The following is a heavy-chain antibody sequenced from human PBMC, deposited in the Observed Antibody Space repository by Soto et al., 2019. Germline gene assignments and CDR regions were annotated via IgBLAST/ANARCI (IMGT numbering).Heavy chain of an antibody. Sequence: PGGSLRLSCAASGFSFSSYAMTWVRQTPGRGLEWVSGISGSGRNTFFADSVKGRFTISRDNSRNTLYLQMNSLRAEDTAVYYCAKDPHRGGNYYLLYFEYWGQGDLVTVSS. CDR2: ISGSGRNT. J-gene: IGHJ4*02. CDR1: GFSFSSYA. V-gene: IGHV3-23*01. D-gene: IGHD2-21*02. CDR3: AKDPHRGGNYYLLYFEY.